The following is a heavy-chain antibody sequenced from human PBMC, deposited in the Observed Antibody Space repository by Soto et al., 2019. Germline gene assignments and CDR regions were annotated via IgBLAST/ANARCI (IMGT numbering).Heavy chain of an antibody. D-gene: IGHD6-13*01. CDR1: GFTFSSYD. CDR2: IGTAGDT. J-gene: IGHJ4*02. Sequence: VQLVESGGGLVQPGGSLRLSCAASGFTFSSYDMHWVRQATGKGLEWVSAIGTAGDTYYPGSVKGRFTISRENAKNSLYLQMNSLRAEDTAVYYCARVKFYSSSYGFDYWGQGTLVTVSS. V-gene: IGHV3-13*01. CDR3: ARVKFYSSSYGFDY.